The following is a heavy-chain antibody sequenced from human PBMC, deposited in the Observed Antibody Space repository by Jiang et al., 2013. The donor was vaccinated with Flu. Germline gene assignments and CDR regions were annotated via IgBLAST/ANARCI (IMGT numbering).Heavy chain of an antibody. Sequence: QLVESGGALVQPGGSLRLSCAASGFTFGTYWMSWVRQAPGQGLEWVANIKQDGSERYYVDSVKGRFTISRDNGKNSLHLQMNSLRADDTAVYYCARDGISTYYDFWSGDYWGQGTLVTVSS. D-gene: IGHD3-3*01. J-gene: IGHJ4*02. CDR3: ARDGISTYYDFWSGDY. V-gene: IGHV3-7*03. CDR1: GFTFGTYW. CDR2: IKQDGSER.